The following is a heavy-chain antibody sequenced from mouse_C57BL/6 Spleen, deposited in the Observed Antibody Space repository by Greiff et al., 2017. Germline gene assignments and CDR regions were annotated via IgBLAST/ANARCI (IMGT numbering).Heavy chain of an antibody. J-gene: IGHJ4*01. Sequence: QVQLQQPGAELVKPGASVKLSCKASGYTFTSYWMHWVKQRPGQGLEWIGMIHPTSGSTNYNQTFKSKATLTVDKSSSTAYMQLSSLTSEDSAVYYGAERGRDAKAMDYWGQGTSVTVSS. V-gene: IGHV1-64*01. CDR1: GYTFTSYW. CDR3: AERGRDAKAMDY. CDR2: IHPTSGST.